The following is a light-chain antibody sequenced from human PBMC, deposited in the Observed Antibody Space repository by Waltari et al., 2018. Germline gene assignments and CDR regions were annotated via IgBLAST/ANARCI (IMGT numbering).Light chain of an antibody. CDR3: QSYTSSAV. CDR2: EDD. Sequence: NFLLTQPHSVSESPGTTVLISCTRSGGSIVNNYVQWYQHRPGSAPSIVIYEDDQRPSGVPDRFSGSIDSSSNSASLTISGLKTEDEADYYCQSYTSSAVFGGGTKLTV. CDR1: GGSIVNNY. V-gene: IGLV6-57*04. J-gene: IGLJ3*02.